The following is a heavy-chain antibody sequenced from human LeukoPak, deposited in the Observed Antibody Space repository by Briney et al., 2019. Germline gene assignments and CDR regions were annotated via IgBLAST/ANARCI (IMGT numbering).Heavy chain of an antibody. J-gene: IGHJ6*03. D-gene: IGHD4-11*01. Sequence: SQTLSLTCTVSGGSISSGDYYWRWIRQPPGKGLEWIAYICYSGSTYYNRSLKSRITISVDTSKNQFSLKLSHVTAADTAVYYCASITTVTTYYYYYYYMDVWGKGTTVTVSS. CDR2: ICYSGST. CDR1: GGSISSGDYY. V-gene: IGHV4-30-4*08. CDR3: ASITTVTTYYYYYYYMDV.